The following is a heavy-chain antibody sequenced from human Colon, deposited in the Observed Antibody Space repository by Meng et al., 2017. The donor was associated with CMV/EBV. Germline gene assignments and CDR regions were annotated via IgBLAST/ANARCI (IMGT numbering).Heavy chain of an antibody. D-gene: IGHD2-2*02. CDR2: IYYSGST. CDR1: GYSISSSSYY. J-gene: IGHJ4*02. CDR3: ARVRYCSSTSCYSVDY. V-gene: IGHV4-39*07. Sequence: SETLSLTCTVSGYSISSSSYYWGWIRQPPGKGLEWIGSIYYSGSTYYNPSLKSRVTISVDTSKNQFSLKLSSVTAADTAVYYCARVRYCSSTSCYSVDYWGQGTLVTSPQ.